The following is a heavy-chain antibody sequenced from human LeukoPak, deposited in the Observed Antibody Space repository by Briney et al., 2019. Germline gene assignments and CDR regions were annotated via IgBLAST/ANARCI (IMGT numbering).Heavy chain of an antibody. J-gene: IGHJ6*02. V-gene: IGHV3-30*18. CDR2: ITYDANNK. D-gene: IGHD2-8*01. Sequence: PGGSLRLSCAASGFTFSSYGMHWVRQAPGKGLEWVAVITYDANNKYYADSVRGRLTISRDNAKNTLYLQMNSLRVNDTAVYYCAKVRGLYGRGYYAMDVWGQGTKVTVSS. CDR3: AKVRGLYGRGYYAMDV. CDR1: GFTFSSYG.